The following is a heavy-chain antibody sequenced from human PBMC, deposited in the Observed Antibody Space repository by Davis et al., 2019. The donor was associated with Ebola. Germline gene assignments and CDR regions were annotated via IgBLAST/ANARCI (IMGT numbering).Heavy chain of an antibody. CDR1: GGSVSSGSYY. CDR3: ARGYGDYYFDY. J-gene: IGHJ4*02. CDR2: VYYSGST. D-gene: IGHD4-17*01. Sequence: MPGGSLRLSCTVSGGSVSSGSYYWSWIRQPPEKGLEWVGYVYYSGSTNYNPSLKSRVTISVDTSKNQFSLKLSSVTAADTAVYYCARGYGDYYFDYWGQGTLVTVSS. V-gene: IGHV4-61*01.